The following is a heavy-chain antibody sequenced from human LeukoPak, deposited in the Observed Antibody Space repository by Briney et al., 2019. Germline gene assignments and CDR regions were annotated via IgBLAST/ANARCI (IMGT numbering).Heavy chain of an antibody. CDR3: QCIAAAARG. V-gene: IGHV3-30*02. J-gene: IGHJ4*02. D-gene: IGHD6-13*01. CDR1: GFTFSSYW. Sequence: GGSLRLSCAASGFTFSSYWMSWVRQAPGKGLEWVAFIRYDGSNKYYADSVKGRFTISRDNSKNTLYLQMNSLRAEDTAVYYCQCIAAAARGWGQGTLVTASS. CDR2: IRYDGSNK.